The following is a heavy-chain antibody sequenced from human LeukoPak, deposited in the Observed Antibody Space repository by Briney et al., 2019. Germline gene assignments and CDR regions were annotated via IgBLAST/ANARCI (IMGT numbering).Heavy chain of an antibody. J-gene: IGHJ4*02. Sequence: PSETLSLTCTVPGGSISSYYWSWIRQPPGKGLEWIGYIYYSGSTNYNPSLKSRVTISVDTFKNQFSLKLSSVTAADTAVYYCARAEDLDYYGSGSYYIYWGQGTLVTVSS. V-gene: IGHV4-59*01. CDR2: IYYSGST. CDR1: GGSISSYY. CDR3: ARAEDLDYYGSGSYYIY. D-gene: IGHD3-10*01.